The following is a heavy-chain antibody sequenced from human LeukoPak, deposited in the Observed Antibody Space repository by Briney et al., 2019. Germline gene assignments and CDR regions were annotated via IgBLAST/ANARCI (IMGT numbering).Heavy chain of an antibody. CDR1: GGSSSSYY. Sequence: SETLSLTCTVCGGSSSSYYWSWIRQPAGKGLEWVGRIYTGGSTNYNPSLKSRVTMSVDTSKNQFSLKLSSVTAADTAVYYCARALAAAGRYYFDYWGQGTLVTVSS. CDR2: IYTGGST. D-gene: IGHD6-13*01. CDR3: ARALAAAGRYYFDY. J-gene: IGHJ4*02. V-gene: IGHV4-4*07.